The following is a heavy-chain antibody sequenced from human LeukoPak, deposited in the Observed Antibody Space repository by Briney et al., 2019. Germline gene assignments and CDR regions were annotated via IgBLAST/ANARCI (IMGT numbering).Heavy chain of an antibody. Sequence: ASVKVSCKVSGYSLTELSMHWVRQAPGQGLEWMGGIIPIFGTANYAQKFQGRVTITADESTSTAYMELSSLRSEDTAVYYCARYCSSTSCQDPWGQGTLVTVSS. CDR2: IIPIFGTA. D-gene: IGHD2-2*01. V-gene: IGHV1-69*13. J-gene: IGHJ5*02. CDR1: GYSLTELS. CDR3: ARYCSSTSCQDP.